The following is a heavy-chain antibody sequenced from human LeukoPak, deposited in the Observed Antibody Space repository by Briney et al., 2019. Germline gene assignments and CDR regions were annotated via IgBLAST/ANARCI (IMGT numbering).Heavy chain of an antibody. CDR3: ANPVFSGSYSPYMDV. Sequence: GGSLRLSCAASGFTFSSYGMHWVRQAPGKGLEWVAFIRYDGSNKYYADSVKGRFTISRDNSKNTLYLQTNSLRAEDTAVYYCANPVFSGSYSPYMDVWGKGTTVTISS. J-gene: IGHJ6*03. CDR1: GFTFSSYG. D-gene: IGHD1-26*01. V-gene: IGHV3-30*02. CDR2: IRYDGSNK.